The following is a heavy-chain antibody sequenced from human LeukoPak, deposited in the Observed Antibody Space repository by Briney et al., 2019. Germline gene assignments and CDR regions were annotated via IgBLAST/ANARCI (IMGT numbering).Heavy chain of an antibody. D-gene: IGHD2-15*01. V-gene: IGHV4-59*01. CDR3: VRGYCSGATCYHFDY. CDR2: FYYSGSD. Sequence: NSSETLSLTCTVSGASITSYYWNWIRQPPGKGREWIGYFYYSGSDNYNPSLKSRITISVDTSKNQFSLKLSSVTAADTAVYYCVRGYCSGATCYHFDYWGQGTLVTVSS. CDR1: GASITSYY. J-gene: IGHJ4*02.